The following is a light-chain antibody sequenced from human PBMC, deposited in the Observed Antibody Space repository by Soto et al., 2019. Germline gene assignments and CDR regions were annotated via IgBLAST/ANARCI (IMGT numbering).Light chain of an antibody. CDR1: QGISNY. CDR3: RKYNSAPRT. CDR2: AAS. Sequence: DIQMTQSPSSLSASVGDRVTITCRASQGISNYLAWYQQKPGKVPKLLIYAASTLKSGVPSRFSGSGSGTDFTLTISSLQPEDVATYYCRKYNSAPRTFGQGTKVEIK. J-gene: IGKJ1*01. V-gene: IGKV1-27*01.